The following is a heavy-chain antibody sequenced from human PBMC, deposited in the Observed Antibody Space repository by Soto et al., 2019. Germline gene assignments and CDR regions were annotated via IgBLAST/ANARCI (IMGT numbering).Heavy chain of an antibody. Sequence: PGGSLRLSCAASGFTFSSYGMHWVRQAPGKGLEWVAVISYDGSNKYYADSVKGRFTISRDNSKNTLYLQMNSLRAEDTTVYYCAKAYSSSSPGYYGMDVWGQGTTVTVSS. D-gene: IGHD6-6*01. CDR1: GFTFSSYG. CDR2: ISYDGSNK. J-gene: IGHJ6*02. CDR3: AKAYSSSSPGYYGMDV. V-gene: IGHV3-30*18.